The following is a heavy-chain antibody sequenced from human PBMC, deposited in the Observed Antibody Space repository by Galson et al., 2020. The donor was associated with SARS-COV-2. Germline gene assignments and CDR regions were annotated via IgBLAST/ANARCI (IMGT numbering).Heavy chain of an antibody. CDR2: ISSSSSTI. Sequence: GGSLRLSCAASGFTFSSYSMNWVRLAPGKGPEWVSYISSSSSTIYYADSVKGRFTISRDNAKNSLFLQMNSLRAEDTAVYYCARDYYDSSGYSVDYWGQGTLVTVSS. CDR1: GFTFSSYS. D-gene: IGHD3-22*01. J-gene: IGHJ4*02. CDR3: ARDYYDSSGYSVDY. V-gene: IGHV3-48*01.